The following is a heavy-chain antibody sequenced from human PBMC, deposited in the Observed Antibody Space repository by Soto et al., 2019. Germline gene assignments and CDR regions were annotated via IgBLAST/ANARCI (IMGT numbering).Heavy chain of an antibody. CDR3: ARAAKPGYYDSSGPNYFDY. CDR2: IFPIFGTA. CDR1: GGTFSSYA. D-gene: IGHD3-22*01. V-gene: IGHV1-69*01. Sequence: QVQLVQSGAEVKKPGSSVKVSCKASGGTFSSYAISWVRQAPGQGLEWMGGIFPIFGTANYAQKFQGRVTITADESTSTAYMELSSLRSEDTAVYYCARAAKPGYYDSSGPNYFDYWGQGTLVTVSS. J-gene: IGHJ4*02.